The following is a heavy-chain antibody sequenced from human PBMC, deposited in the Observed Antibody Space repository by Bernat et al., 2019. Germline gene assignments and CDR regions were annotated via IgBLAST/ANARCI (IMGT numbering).Heavy chain of an antibody. J-gene: IGHJ4*02. CDR2: ISGSGGST. CDR3: TKTRDTAMVTYHFDY. D-gene: IGHD5-18*01. Sequence: EVQLLESGGGLVQPGGSLRLSCAASGFTFSSYAMSWVRQAPGKGLEWVTAISGSGGSTYYADSVKGRFTISRDSSKSALYLRMNSLGAEDTAIYYCTKTRDTAMVTYHFDYWGQGTLVTVSS. V-gene: IGHV3-23*01. CDR1: GFTFSSYA.